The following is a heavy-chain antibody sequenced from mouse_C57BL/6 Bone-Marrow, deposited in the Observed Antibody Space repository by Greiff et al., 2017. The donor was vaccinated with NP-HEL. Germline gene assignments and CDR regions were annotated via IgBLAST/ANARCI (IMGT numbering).Heavy chain of an antibody. CDR1: GYSITGGYY. CDR2: ISYDGSN. J-gene: IGHJ2*01. Sequence: EVQLQQSGPGLVKPSQSLSLTCSVPGYSITGGYYWNWIRQFPGNKLEWMGYISYDGSNNYNPSLKNRISITRDTSKNQFFLKLNSVTTEDTATYYCARGGWSMGDYWGQGTTLTVSS. D-gene: IGHD2-3*01. V-gene: IGHV3-6*01. CDR3: ARGGWSMGDY.